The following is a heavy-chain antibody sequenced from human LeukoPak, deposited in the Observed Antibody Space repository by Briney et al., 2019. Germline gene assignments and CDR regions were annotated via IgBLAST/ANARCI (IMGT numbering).Heavy chain of an antibody. CDR2: IKSKTDGGTT. V-gene: IGHV3-15*01. J-gene: IGHJ3*02. D-gene: IGHD2-2*01. CDR1: GFTFSNAW. Sequence: GGSLRLSCAASGFTFSNAWMSWVRQAPGKGLEWVGRIKSKTDGGTTDYAAPVKGRFTISRDDSKNTLYLQMNSLKTEDTAVYYCTTVCGGTSCYDAFDIWGQGTMVTVSS. CDR3: TTVCGGTSCYDAFDI.